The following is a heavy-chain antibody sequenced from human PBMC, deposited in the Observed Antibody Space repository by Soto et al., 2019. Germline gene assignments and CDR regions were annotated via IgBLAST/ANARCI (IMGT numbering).Heavy chain of an antibody. CDR2: IIPIFGTA. Sequence: QVQLVQSGAEVKKPGSSVKVSCKASGGTFSSYAISWVRQAPGQGLEWMGGIIPIFGTANYAQKFQGRVTITADESTSTAYMELSSLRSEDTALYYCASLPADYYDSSGYIDYWGQGTLVTVSS. CDR1: GGTFSSYA. CDR3: ASLPADYYDSSGYIDY. V-gene: IGHV1-69*01. D-gene: IGHD3-22*01. J-gene: IGHJ4*02.